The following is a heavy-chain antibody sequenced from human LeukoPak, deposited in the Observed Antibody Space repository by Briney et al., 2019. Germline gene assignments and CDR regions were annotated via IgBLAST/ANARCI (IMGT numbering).Heavy chain of an antibody. CDR1: DGSISIYY. V-gene: IGHV4-59*08. CDR3: AKLTCSSTFCPLDY. D-gene: IGHD2-2*01. CDR2: VYSSGDT. Sequence: AETLSLTCTVSDGSISIYYWSWIRQPPGKGLEWIGYVYSSGDTNYSPSLKGRAIISADTSKNQFSLKLTSVTAADTALYYCAKLTCSSTFCPLDYWGQGTLVTVSS. J-gene: IGHJ4*02.